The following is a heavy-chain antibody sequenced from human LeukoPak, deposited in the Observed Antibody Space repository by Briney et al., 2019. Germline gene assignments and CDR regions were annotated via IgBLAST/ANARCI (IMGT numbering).Heavy chain of an antibody. CDR1: GFTFSSYG. CDR2: ISYDGSNK. D-gene: IGHD5-24*01. Sequence: GRSLRLSCAASGFTFSSYGMHWVRQAPGKGPEWVAVISYDGSNKYYADSVKGRFTISRDNSKNTLYLQMNSLRAEDTAVYYCAKDAQRWLHVYYFDYWGQGTLVTVSS. CDR3: AKDAQRWLHVYYFDY. J-gene: IGHJ4*02. V-gene: IGHV3-30*18.